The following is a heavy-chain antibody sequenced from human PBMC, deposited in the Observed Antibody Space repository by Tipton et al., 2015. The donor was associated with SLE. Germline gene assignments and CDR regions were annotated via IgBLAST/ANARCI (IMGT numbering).Heavy chain of an antibody. CDR1: GGTFSSYA. Sequence: QSGAEVKKPGSSVKVSCKASGGTFSSYAISWVRQAPGQGLEWMGRIIPILGIANYAQKFQGRVTITAEKSTSTAYLELSSLRSEDTAVYYCEVGSSSQGFDYWGQGTLVTVSS. CDR3: EVGSSSQGFDY. CDR2: IIPILGIA. D-gene: IGHD6-6*01. J-gene: IGHJ4*02. V-gene: IGHV1-69*04.